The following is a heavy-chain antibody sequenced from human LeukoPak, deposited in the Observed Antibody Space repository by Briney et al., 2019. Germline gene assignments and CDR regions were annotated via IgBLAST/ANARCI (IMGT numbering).Heavy chain of an antibody. Sequence: GGSLRLSCAASGFTFSSYSMNWVRQAPGKGLEWVSYISSSSTIYYADSVKGRLTISRDNAKNSLYLQMNSLRAEDTAVYYCARDFNYDSSGYYSGGDWFDPWGQGTLVTVSS. D-gene: IGHD3-22*01. CDR2: ISSSSTI. V-gene: IGHV3-48*01. J-gene: IGHJ5*02. CDR3: ARDFNYDSSGYYSGGDWFDP. CDR1: GFTFSSYS.